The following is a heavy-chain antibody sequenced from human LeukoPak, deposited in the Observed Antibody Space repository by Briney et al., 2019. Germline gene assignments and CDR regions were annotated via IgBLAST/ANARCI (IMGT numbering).Heavy chain of an antibody. Sequence: ASVKVSCKASGYTFTSYAMHWVRQAPGQRLEWMGWINAGNGNTKYSQKFQGRVTITRDTSASTAYMELSSLRSEDTAVYYCARDGDGGYEYYYYYGMDVWGKGTTVTVSS. CDR1: GYTFTSYA. D-gene: IGHD5-12*01. CDR2: INAGNGNT. CDR3: ARDGDGGYEYYYYYGMDV. V-gene: IGHV1-3*01. J-gene: IGHJ6*04.